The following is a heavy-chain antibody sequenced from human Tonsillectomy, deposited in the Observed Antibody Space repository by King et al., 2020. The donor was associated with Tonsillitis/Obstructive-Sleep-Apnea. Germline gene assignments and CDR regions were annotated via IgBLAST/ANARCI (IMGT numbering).Heavy chain of an antibody. CDR1: GGSFSGYY. V-gene: IGHV4-34*01. D-gene: IGHD2/OR15-2a*01. J-gene: IGHJ3*02. CDR2: INHSGST. CDR3: ARETENLLGAFDI. Sequence: VQLKQWGAGLLKPSETLSLTCAVYGGSFSGYYWSWIRQPPGKGLEWIGEINHSGSTNYNPSLKSRVTISIDTSKNQFSLKLSSVTAADTAVYYCARETENLLGAFDIWGQGTMVTVSS.